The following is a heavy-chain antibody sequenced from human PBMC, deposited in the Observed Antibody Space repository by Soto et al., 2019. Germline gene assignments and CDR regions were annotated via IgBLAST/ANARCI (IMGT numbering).Heavy chain of an antibody. CDR2: ISSHGNDK. Sequence: GGSLRLSCAASAFTFNNFAMHWVRQAPGKGLEWVTVISSHGNDKYYADSVKGRFTISSDKSKNTLYFQLSSLRIEDTAVYYCTRDGRGLGRLSLFEYWGQGVLVTVSS. D-gene: IGHD2-21*02. J-gene: IGHJ4*02. CDR1: AFTFNNFA. CDR3: TRDGRGLGRLSLFEY. V-gene: IGHV3-30*03.